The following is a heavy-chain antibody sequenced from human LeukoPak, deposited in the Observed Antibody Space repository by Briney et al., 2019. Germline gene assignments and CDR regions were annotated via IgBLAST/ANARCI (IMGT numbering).Heavy chain of an antibody. V-gene: IGHV4-59*08. Sequence: PSETLSLTCTVSGGSISSYYWSWIRQPPGKGLEWIGYIYYSGSTNYNPSLKSRVTISVDTCKNQCSLKLSSLTAADTPVYYCARHDRVGATTPGDSFDISGQGTMVTVSS. J-gene: IGHJ3*02. CDR3: ARHDRVGATTPGDSFDI. CDR2: IYYSGST. CDR1: GGSISSYY. D-gene: IGHD1-26*01.